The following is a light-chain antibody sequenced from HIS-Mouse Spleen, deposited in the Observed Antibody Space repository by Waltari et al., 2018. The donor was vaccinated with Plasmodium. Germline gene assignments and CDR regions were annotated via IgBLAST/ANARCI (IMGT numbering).Light chain of an antibody. Sequence: DIQMTQSPSSLSTSVGDRVTITFRASQRIHNYLNWYQNKPGKAPKFLIYDASHLQSGVPSRFSGSGSGTDFTLTISSLQPEEFATYYCKQSYSTWTFGQGTKVEIK. CDR1: QRIHNY. V-gene: IGKV1-39*01. CDR2: DAS. CDR3: KQSYSTWT. J-gene: IGKJ1*01.